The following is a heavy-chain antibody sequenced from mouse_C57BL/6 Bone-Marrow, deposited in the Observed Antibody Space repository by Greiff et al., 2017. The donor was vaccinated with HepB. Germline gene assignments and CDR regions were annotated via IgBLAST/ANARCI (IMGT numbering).Heavy chain of an antibody. CDR2: IDPSDSYT. CDR3: ARLEDD. V-gene: IGHV1-59*01. Sequence: VQLQQPGAELVRPGTSVKLSCKASGYTFTSYWMHWVKQRPGQGLEWIGVIDPSDSYTNYNQKFKGKATLTVDTSSNQAYMQLSSLTSEDSAVYYCARLEDDWGQGTTLTVSS. J-gene: IGHJ2*01. CDR1: GYTFTSYW.